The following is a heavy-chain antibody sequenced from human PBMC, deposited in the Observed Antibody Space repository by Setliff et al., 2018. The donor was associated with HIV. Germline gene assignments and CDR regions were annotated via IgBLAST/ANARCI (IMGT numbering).Heavy chain of an antibody. CDR3: ARGEWVIRGDFDH. J-gene: IGHJ4*02. CDR2: INAGNGNT. CDR1: GYTFTTYA. D-gene: IGHD3-10*01. V-gene: IGHV1-3*01. Sequence: ASVKVSCKASGYTFTTYAIHWVRQAPGQRLEFMGWINAGNGNTKYSQRFQGRVTITIDTSASTAYMELSSLTSEDTAVYYCARGEWVIRGDFDHWGQGTLVTVSS.